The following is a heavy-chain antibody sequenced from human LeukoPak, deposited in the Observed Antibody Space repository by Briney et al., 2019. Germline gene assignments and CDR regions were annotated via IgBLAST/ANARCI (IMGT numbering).Heavy chain of an antibody. CDR3: VRDSFYTGYDRGFGY. J-gene: IGHJ4*02. CDR1: GFSLSSYS. D-gene: IGHD5-12*01. CDR2: ISRNGTRT. V-gene: IGHV3-64*02. Sequence: EAGGSLRLSCAASGFSLSSYSMHWVRQAPGKGLQYVSAISRNGTRTFYADSVKDRFTISRDKSTKTLYLQMGSLRVEDMGVYYCVRDSFYTGYDRGFGYWGQGTLVTVS.